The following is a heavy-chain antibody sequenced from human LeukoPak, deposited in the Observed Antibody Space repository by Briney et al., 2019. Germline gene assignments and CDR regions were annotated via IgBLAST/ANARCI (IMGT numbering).Heavy chain of an antibody. J-gene: IGHJ4*02. CDR2: IYTSGST. Sequence: SQTLSLTCTVSGGSISSGSYYWSWIRQPAGKGLEWIGRIYTSGSTNYNPSLKSRVTISVDTSKNQFSLKLSSVTAADTAVYYCARSILTGYDVFDYWGQGTLVTVSS. CDR1: GGSISSGSYY. CDR3: ARSILTGYDVFDY. V-gene: IGHV4-61*02. D-gene: IGHD3-9*01.